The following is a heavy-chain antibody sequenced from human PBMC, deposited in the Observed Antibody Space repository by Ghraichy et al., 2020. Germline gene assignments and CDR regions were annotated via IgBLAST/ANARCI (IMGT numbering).Heavy chain of an antibody. CDR2: IYSGGTT. J-gene: IGHJ5*02. CDR3: ARGGSSSEAGS. D-gene: IGHD6-25*01. Sequence: GGSLRLSCAASGFTVINNFMTWVRQAPGKGLEWVALIYSGGTTSYADSVKGRFTLSRDSSKNTVYLQMNSLRVDDTAVYYCARGGSSSEAGSWGQGTLATVSS. CDR1: GFTVINNF. V-gene: IGHV3-66*01.